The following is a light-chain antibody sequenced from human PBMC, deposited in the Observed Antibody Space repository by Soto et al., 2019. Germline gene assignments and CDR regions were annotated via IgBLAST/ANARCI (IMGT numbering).Light chain of an antibody. CDR1: QSISIW. Sequence: IELTQSPSTLSPSVGDRVTITCRASQSISIWLAWYQHKPGKAPQVLIWDASSLQRGVPSRFSGSGSGTELTLTISSLQTDDFATYYCQQYNNYATWTFGQGTKVDIK. J-gene: IGKJ1*01. CDR2: DAS. V-gene: IGKV1-5*01. CDR3: QQYNNYATWT.